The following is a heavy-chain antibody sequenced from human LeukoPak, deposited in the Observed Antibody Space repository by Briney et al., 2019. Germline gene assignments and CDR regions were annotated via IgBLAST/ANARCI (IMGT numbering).Heavy chain of an antibody. CDR3: ARDAHEAFDI. CDR2: IYYSGST. J-gene: IGHJ3*02. CDR1: GGSISTYY. V-gene: IGHV4-59*12. Sequence: SETLSLTCTVSGGSISTYYWSWIRQLPGKGLEWIGYIYYSGSTNYNPSLKSRVTISVDTSKNQFSLKLSSVTAADTAVYYCARDAHEAFDIWGQGTMVTVSS.